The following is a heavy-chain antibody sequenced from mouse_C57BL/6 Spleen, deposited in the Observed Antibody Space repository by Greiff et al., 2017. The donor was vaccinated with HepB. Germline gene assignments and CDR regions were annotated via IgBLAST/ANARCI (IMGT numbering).Heavy chain of an antibody. D-gene: IGHD1-1*01. Sequence: QVQLKESGPGLVAPSQSLSITCTVSGFSLTSYAISWVRQPPGKGLEWHGVIWTGGGTNYNSALKSRLSISKDNSKSQVFLKMNSLQTDDTARYYCARGNYYGSSHWYFDVWGTGTTVTVSS. CDR2: IWTGGGT. V-gene: IGHV2-9-1*01. CDR1: GFSLTSYA. J-gene: IGHJ1*03. CDR3: ARGNYYGSSHWYFDV.